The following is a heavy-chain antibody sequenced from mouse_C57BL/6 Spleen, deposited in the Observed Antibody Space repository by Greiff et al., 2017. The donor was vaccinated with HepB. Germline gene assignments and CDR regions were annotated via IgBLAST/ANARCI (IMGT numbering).Heavy chain of an antibody. D-gene: IGHD2-5*01. J-gene: IGHJ3*01. V-gene: IGHV5-17*01. CDR3: AKIFYSNSFAY. Sequence: EVQLVESGGGLVKPGGSLKLSCAASGFTFSDYGMHWVRQAPEKGLEWVAYISSGCSNIYYADTVKGRFTISRDNAKNTLFLQMTSLRSEDTAMYYCAKIFYSNSFAYWGQGTLVTVSS. CDR2: ISSGCSNI. CDR1: GFTFSDYG.